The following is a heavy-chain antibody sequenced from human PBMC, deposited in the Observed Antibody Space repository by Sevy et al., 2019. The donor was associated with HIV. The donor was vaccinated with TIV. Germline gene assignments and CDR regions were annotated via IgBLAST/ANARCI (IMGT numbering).Heavy chain of an antibody. J-gene: IGHJ3*02. Sequence: SETLSLTCTVSGGSINSDHWNWIRQPPGKGLEWIGYVYYTGGTNYNPSLKNRVTISVDRTQNQFSLKLTSVTAADTAGYYCARRNDFDNWGQGTMVTVSS. V-gene: IGHV4-59*08. CDR3: ARRNDFDN. CDR2: VYYTGGT. CDR1: GGSINSDH.